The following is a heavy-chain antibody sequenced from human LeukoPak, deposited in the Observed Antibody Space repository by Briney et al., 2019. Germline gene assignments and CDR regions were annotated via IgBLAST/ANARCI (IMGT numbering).Heavy chain of an antibody. D-gene: IGHD2-2*01. CDR3: ARDNIVVVPAATGYFQH. V-gene: IGHV1-18*04. CDR2: ISAYNGNT. J-gene: IGHJ1*01. CDR1: GYTFTGYY. Sequence: ASVKVSCKASGYTFTGYYMHWVRQAPGQGLEWMGWISAYNGNTNYAQKLQGRVTMTTDTSTSTAYMELRSLRSDDTAVYYCARDNIVVVPAATGYFQHWGQGTLVTVSS.